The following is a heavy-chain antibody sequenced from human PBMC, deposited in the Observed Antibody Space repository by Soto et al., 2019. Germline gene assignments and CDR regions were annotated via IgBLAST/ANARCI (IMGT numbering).Heavy chain of an antibody. J-gene: IGHJ5*02. D-gene: IGHD2-15*01. CDR2: MNPNSGNT. V-gene: IGHV1-8*01. Sequence: QVQLVQSGAEVKKPGASVKVSCKASGYTFTSYDINWVRQATGQGLEWMGWMNPNSGNTGYAQKFQGRVTMTRTTSISTAYMELSSLRSEDTAVYYCARGDRYCSGGSCSNWFDPWGQGTLVTVSS. CDR3: ARGDRYCSGGSCSNWFDP. CDR1: GYTFTSYD.